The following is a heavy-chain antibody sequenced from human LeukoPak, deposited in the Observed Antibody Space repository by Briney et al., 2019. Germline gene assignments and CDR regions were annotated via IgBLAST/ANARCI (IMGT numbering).Heavy chain of an antibody. J-gene: IGHJ4*02. CDR2: IKEDGNDK. V-gene: IGHV3-7*01. CDR1: GFTFSHYW. CDR3: ARSKGRSWPFDS. D-gene: IGHD4-11*01. Sequence: GGSLRLSCAASGFTFSHYWMAWVRQAPGKGLEWVANIKEDGNDKHYLDSVRGRFTISRDNAGNSMYLQMSSLRPDDTAVYFCARSKGRSWPFDSWGQGTLVTVSS.